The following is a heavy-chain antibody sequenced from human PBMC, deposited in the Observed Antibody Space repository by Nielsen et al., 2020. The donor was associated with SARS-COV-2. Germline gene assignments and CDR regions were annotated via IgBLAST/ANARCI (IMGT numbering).Heavy chain of an antibody. CDR1: GFTFSSYS. D-gene: IGHD5-12*01. J-gene: IGHJ4*02. CDR2: ISSSSSYI. V-gene: IGHV3-21*04. CDR3: AKDMGYSGYDQNFDY. Sequence: LSLTCAASGFTFSSYSMNWVRQAPGKGLEWVSSISSSSSYIYYADSVKGRFTISRDNAKNSLYLQMNSLRAEDTALYYCAKDMGYSGYDQNFDYWGQGTLVTVSS.